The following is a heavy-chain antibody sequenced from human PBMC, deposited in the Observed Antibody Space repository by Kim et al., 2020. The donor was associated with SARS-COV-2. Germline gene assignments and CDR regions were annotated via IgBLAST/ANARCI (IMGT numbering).Heavy chain of an antibody. V-gene: IGHV3-23*01. D-gene: IGHD3-22*01. CDR2: ISESGGST. CDR1: GFTFSSYA. J-gene: IGHJ4*02. Sequence: GGSLRLSCAASGFTFSSYAMTWVRQAPGKGLEWVSIISESGGSTYYADSVKGRFTMSSDNSKDTLYLQMNSLRAEDTAIYYCGKFRRSGWNQPSDYWGQGTLVSVSS. CDR3: GKFRRSGWNQPSDY.